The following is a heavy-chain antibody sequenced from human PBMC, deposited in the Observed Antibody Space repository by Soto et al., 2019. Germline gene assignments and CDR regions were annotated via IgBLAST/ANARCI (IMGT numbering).Heavy chain of an antibody. D-gene: IGHD6-13*01. CDR1: GGSFSGYY. J-gene: IGHJ5*02. V-gene: IGHV4-34*01. Sequence: SETLSLTCAVYGGSFSGYYWSWIRQPPGKGLEWIGEINHSGSTNYNPPLKSRVTISVDTSKNQFSLKLSSVTAADTAVYYCAREGSSWYNWFDPWGQGTLVTVSS. CDR3: AREGSSWYNWFDP. CDR2: INHSGST.